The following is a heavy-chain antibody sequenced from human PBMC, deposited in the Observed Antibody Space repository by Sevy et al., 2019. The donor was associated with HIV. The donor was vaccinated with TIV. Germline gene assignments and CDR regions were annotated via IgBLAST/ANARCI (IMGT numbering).Heavy chain of an antibody. CDR3: ARPSYTGSSFWYFDL. CDR1: GGSISGTY. Sequence: SETLSLSCTVSGGSISGTYWTWIRQPAGKGLEWIGTFYSSGNTDYNPSLKSRVTMSVDTSKNQFSLNLSSVTAADTDVYYCARPSYTGSSFWYFDLWGRGTLVTVSS. V-gene: IGHV4-4*07. D-gene: IGHD1-26*01. CDR2: FYSSGNT. J-gene: IGHJ2*01.